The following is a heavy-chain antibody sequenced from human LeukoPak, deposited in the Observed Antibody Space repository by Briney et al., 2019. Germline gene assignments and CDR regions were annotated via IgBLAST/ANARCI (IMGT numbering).Heavy chain of an antibody. Sequence: GGSLRLSCAASGFTFSTYNMNWVRQAPGKGLEWVSSITSSSSYIYYADSVKGRFTISRDNAKNSLYLQMNSLRAEDTAVYYCARETRVRWTDYWGQGILVTVSS. J-gene: IGHJ4*02. V-gene: IGHV3-21*01. D-gene: IGHD5-24*01. CDR2: ITSSSSYI. CDR1: GFTFSTYN. CDR3: ARETRVRWTDY.